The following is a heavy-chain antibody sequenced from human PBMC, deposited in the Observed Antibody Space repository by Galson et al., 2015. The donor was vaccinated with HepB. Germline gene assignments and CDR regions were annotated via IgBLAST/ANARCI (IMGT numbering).Heavy chain of an antibody. Sequence: ETLSLTCAVYGGSFSGYYWSWIRQPPGKGLEWIGEINHSGSTNYNPSLKSRVTISVDTSKNQFSLKLSSVTAADTAVYYCASGYSSGWYLFYWGQGTLVTVSS. J-gene: IGHJ4*02. CDR2: INHSGST. D-gene: IGHD6-19*01. CDR1: GGSFSGYY. CDR3: ASGYSSGWYLFY. V-gene: IGHV4-34*01.